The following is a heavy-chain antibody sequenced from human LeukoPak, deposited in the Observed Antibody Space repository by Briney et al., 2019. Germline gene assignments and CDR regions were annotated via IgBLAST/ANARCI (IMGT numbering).Heavy chain of an antibody. J-gene: IGHJ4*02. CDR3: ARAGPNDHRFDY. Sequence: GGSLRLSCVASGFNFTTYGMHWVRQAPGRGLEWVAVISYHGSSQYYADSVKGRFTISRDTLKNTVFLQMFSLRPEDTAIYYCARAGPNDHRFDYWGQGTLVTVSS. CDR1: GFNFTTYG. CDR2: ISYHGSSQ. V-gene: IGHV3-30*03. D-gene: IGHD1-1*01.